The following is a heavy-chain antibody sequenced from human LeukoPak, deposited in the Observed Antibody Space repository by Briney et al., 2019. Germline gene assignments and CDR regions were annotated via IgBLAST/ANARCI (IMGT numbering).Heavy chain of an antibody. CDR2: TYYRSKWYN. CDR3: AREAPITMVRGVILPFDY. CDR1: GDSVSSNSAA. Sequence: SQTLSHTCAISGDSVSSNSAAWNWIRQSPSRGLEWLGRTYYRSKWYNDYAVSVKSRITINPDTSKNQFSLQLNSVTPEDTAVYYCAREAPITMVRGVILPFDYWGQGTLVTVSS. J-gene: IGHJ4*02. V-gene: IGHV6-1*01. D-gene: IGHD3-10*01.